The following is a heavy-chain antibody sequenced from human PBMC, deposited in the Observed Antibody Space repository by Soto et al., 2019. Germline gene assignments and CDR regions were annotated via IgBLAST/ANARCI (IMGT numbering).Heavy chain of an antibody. CDR3: AKNGQPPYYYYGLDV. D-gene: IGHD2-8*01. CDR2: ISGYNGDT. Sequence: GASVKVSCKASGYTFTRYGISWVRHAHGQGLEWMGWISGYNGDTNYAQKFQGRVSMTLDTSTGTAYMELRSLTSDDTAIYYCAKNGQPPYYYYGLDVWGQGTKVTVSS. J-gene: IGHJ6*02. CDR1: GYTFTRYG. V-gene: IGHV1-18*01.